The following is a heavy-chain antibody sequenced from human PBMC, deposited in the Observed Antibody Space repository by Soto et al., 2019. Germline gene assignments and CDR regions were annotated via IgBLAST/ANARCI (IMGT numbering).Heavy chain of an antibody. CDR1: GFTFSSYA. J-gene: IGHJ5*02. V-gene: IGHV3-23*01. D-gene: IGHD3-3*01. CDR2: ISGSGGST. CDR3: AKLDYDFWSGYYTGGGWFDP. Sequence: EVQLLESGGGLVQPGGSLRLSCAASGFTFSSYAMSWVRQAPGKGLEWVSAISGSGGSTYYADSVKGRFTISRDNAKNTLYRQMNSLRAEDTAVYYCAKLDYDFWSGYYTGGGWFDPWGQGTLVTVSS.